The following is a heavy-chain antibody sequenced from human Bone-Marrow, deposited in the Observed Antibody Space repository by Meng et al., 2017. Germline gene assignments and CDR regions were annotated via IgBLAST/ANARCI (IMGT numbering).Heavy chain of an antibody. CDR2: IYYSGST. CDR3: ARGPTTMAHDFDY. CDR1: GGSISSYY. D-gene: IGHD4-11*01. V-gene: IGHV4-59*12. J-gene: IGHJ4*02. Sequence: GSLRLSCTVSGGSISSYYWSWIRQPPGKGLEWIGYIYYSGSTNYNPSLKSRVTISVDTSKNQFSLKLSSVTAADSAVYYCARGPTTMAHDFDYWGQGTLVTVSS.